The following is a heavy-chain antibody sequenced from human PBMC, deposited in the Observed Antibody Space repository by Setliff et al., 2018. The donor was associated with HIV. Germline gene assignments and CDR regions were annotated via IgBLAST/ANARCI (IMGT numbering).Heavy chain of an antibody. CDR1: GFTFSSYS. CDR2: ISHDGNNK. Sequence: GGSLRLSCAASGFTFSSYSFHWVRQAPGKGLEWVTVISHDGNNKFYADSVKGRFIISRDNSKDTVSLEMTSLTSEDTAMYYCARDISGVQFDYWGQGTLVTVSS. D-gene: IGHD2-8*01. V-gene: IGHV3-30*01. CDR3: ARDISGVQFDY. J-gene: IGHJ4*02.